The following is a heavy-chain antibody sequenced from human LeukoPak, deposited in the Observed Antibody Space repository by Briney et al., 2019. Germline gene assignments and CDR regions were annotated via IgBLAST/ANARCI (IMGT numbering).Heavy chain of an antibody. J-gene: IGHJ4*02. D-gene: IGHD3-10*01. CDR1: GFTFSDYY. Sequence: GGSLRLSCAASGFTFSDYYMSWIRQAPGKGLEWVSYISSSGSYTNYADSVKGRFTISRDNAKNSLYLQMNSLRDEDTAVYYCAREGYYYGSGRLDYWGQGTLVTVSS. CDR2: ISSSGSYT. CDR3: AREGYYYGSGRLDY. V-gene: IGHV3-11*06.